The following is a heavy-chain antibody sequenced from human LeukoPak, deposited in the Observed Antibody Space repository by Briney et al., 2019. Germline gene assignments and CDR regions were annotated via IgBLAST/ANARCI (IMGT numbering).Heavy chain of an antibody. CDR1: GFTFSNYA. V-gene: IGHV3-23*01. Sequence: GGSLRLSCAASGFTFSNYAMTWVRQAPGKGLEWVSGVSGSGGSTNYADSVRGRFTISRDNAKNTLYLQMNSLRAEDTAVYYCARVRGFLITVTTPDYWGQGTLVTVSS. D-gene: IGHD4-17*01. J-gene: IGHJ4*02. CDR2: VSGSGGST. CDR3: ARVRGFLITVTTPDY.